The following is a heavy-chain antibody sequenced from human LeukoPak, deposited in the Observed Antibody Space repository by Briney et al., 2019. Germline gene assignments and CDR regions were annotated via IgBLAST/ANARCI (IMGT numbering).Heavy chain of an antibody. CDR3: ARGPIKSKGFDY. J-gene: IGHJ4*02. Sequence: SQTLSLTCTVSGGSISSGSYYWSWIRQPAGKRLEWIGRIYTSGSTNYNPSLKSRVTISVDTSKNQFSLKLSSVTAADTAVYYCARGPIKSKGFDYWGQGTLVTVSS. V-gene: IGHV4-61*02. CDR1: GGSISSGSYY. D-gene: IGHD5-24*01. CDR2: IYTSGST.